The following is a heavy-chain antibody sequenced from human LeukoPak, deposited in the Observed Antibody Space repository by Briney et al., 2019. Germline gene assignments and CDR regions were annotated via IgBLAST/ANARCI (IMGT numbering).Heavy chain of an antibody. CDR2: INPNSGGT. Sequence: ASVTVSCTASGYTFTGYYMHWVRQAPGQGLEWMGWINPNSGGTNYAQKFQGWVTMTRDTSISTAYMELSRLRSDDTAVYYCARGRSIIIPMIVVALPDYWGQGTLVTVSS. D-gene: IGHD3-22*01. V-gene: IGHV1-2*04. CDR3: ARGRSIIIPMIVVALPDY. CDR1: GYTFTGYY. J-gene: IGHJ4*02.